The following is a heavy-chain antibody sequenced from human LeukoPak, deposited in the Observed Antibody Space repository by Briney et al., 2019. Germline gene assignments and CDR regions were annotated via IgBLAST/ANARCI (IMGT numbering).Heavy chain of an antibody. J-gene: IGHJ5*02. Sequence: SETLSLTCAVYAGSFSGYYWSWIRQPPGKGLEWIGEINHSGSTNYNPSLKSRVTISVDTSKNQFSLKLSSVTAADTAVYYCARGLTYCGGDCYPDNWFDPWGQGTLVTVSS. CDR3: ARGLTYCGGDCYPDNWFDP. CDR1: AGSFSGYY. CDR2: INHSGST. V-gene: IGHV4-34*01. D-gene: IGHD2-21*02.